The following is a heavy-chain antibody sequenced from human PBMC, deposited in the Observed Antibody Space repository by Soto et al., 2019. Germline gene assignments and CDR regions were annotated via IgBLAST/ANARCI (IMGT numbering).Heavy chain of an antibody. D-gene: IGHD3-22*01. V-gene: IGHV3-48*02. J-gene: IGHJ5*02. CDR1: GFTFSSYS. CDR3: ARDQLRSGYTRLYDSSGYLNNWFDP. Sequence: GGSLRLSCAASGFTFSSYSMNWVRQAPGKGLEWVSYISSSSSTIYYADSVKGRFTISRDNAKNSLYLQMNSLRDEDTAVYYCARDQLRSGYTRLYDSSGYLNNWFDPWGQGTLVTVSS. CDR2: ISSSSSTI.